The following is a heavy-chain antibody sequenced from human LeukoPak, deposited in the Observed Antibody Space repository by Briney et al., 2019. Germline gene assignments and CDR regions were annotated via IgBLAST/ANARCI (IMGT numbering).Heavy chain of an antibody. Sequence: GGSLRLSCAASGFTFSSYGMHWVRQAPGKGLEWVAVISYDGSNKYYADSVKGRFTISRDNSKNTLYLQMNSLRAEDTAVYYCAKTYYDILTDLGLEDAFDIWGQGTMVTVSS. V-gene: IGHV3-30*18. CDR1: GFTFSSYG. CDR2: ISYDGSNK. J-gene: IGHJ3*02. CDR3: AKTYYDILTDLGLEDAFDI. D-gene: IGHD3-9*01.